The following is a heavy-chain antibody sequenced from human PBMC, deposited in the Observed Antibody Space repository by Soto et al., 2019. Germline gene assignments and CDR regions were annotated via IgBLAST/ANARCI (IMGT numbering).Heavy chain of an antibody. CDR1: GFIFSTYA. CDR2: ISSNGRST. CDR3: ARDRCTNGVCYGPSDD. J-gene: IGHJ1*01. D-gene: IGHD2-8*01. V-gene: IGHV3-64*01. Sequence: EVKLVESGGGLVQPGGSLRLSCATSGFIFSTYAMHWVRQAPGKGLEYVSAISSNGRSTYYANSVKGRFTISRDNSKNTLYLQMDSLRAEDMAVYYCARDRCTNGVCYGPSDDWGQGTLVTVSS.